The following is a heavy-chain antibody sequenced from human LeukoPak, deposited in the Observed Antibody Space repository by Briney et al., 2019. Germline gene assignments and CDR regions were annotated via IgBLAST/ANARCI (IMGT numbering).Heavy chain of an antibody. CDR3: AREGGPYRPLDY. Sequence: SSETLSLTCGVSGGSITNTNYWTWVRQPPGRGLEWIGEVNLQGSTNYNPSLMGRVAISVDTSENHISLQLTSVTAADTAVYYCAREGGPYRPLDYSGQGTLVTVSS. J-gene: IGHJ4*02. CDR2: VNLQGST. V-gene: IGHV4-4*02. CDR1: GGSITNTNY.